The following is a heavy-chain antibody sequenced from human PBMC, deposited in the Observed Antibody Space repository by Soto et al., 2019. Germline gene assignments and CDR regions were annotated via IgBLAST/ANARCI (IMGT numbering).Heavy chain of an antibody. CDR3: ARGGQKDIVATMARYGMDV. J-gene: IGHJ6*02. D-gene: IGHD5-12*01. CDR2: IYYSGST. CDR1: GGSISSGGDY. Sequence: PSETLSLTCTVPGGSISSGGDYWSWIRQHPGKGLEWIGYIYYSGSTYYNPSLKSRVTISVDTSKNQFSLKLRSVTAADTAVYYCARGGQKDIVATMARYGMDVWGQGTTVTVSS. V-gene: IGHV4-31*03.